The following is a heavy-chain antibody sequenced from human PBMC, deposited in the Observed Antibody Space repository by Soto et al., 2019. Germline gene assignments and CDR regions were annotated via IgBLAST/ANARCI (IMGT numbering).Heavy chain of an antibody. CDR1: SGSIGTTNW. CDR2: IFHSGNT. J-gene: IGHJ6*02. D-gene: IGHD2-8*01. CDR3: ARRTWGMDV. Sequence: QVQLQESGPGLVKPSATLSLTCAVSSGSIGTTNWWSWVRLTPGKGLEWIGEIFHSGNTYYNPSLASRVTISVDTSKNQFSLNLRSVTAADTAVYYCARRTWGMDVWGQGTTVTVSS. V-gene: IGHV4-4*02.